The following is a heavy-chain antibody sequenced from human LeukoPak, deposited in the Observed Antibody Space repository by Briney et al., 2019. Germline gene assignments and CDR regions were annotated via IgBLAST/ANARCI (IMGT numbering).Heavy chain of an antibody. CDR2: ITASGATT. J-gene: IGHJ4*02. Sequence: GGSLRPSCAASGFTFSSHALSWVRQAPGKGLEWVSTITASGATTYYADSVRGRFTISRDDSKNTLYLQMNSLRAGDTALYYCARLYNRNEGFDYWGQGTLVTVSS. CDR1: GFTFSSHA. CDR3: ARLYNRNEGFDY. V-gene: IGHV3-23*01. D-gene: IGHD1-14*01.